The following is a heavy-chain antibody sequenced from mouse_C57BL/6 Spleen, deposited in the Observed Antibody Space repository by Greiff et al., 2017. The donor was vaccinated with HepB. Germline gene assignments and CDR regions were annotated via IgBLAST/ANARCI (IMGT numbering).Heavy chain of an antibody. Sequence: VQLKESGPELVKPGASVKMSCKASGYTFTDYNMHWVKQSHGKSLEWIGYINPNNGGTSYNQKFKGKATLTVNKSSSTAYMELRSLTSEDSAVYYCARTDYSNSFAYWGQGTLVTVSA. D-gene: IGHD2-5*01. J-gene: IGHJ3*01. CDR2: INPNNGGT. V-gene: IGHV1-22*01. CDR3: ARTDYSNSFAY. CDR1: GYTFTDYN.